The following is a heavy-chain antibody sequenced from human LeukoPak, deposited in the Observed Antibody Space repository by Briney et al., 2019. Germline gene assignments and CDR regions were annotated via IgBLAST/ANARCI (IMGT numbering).Heavy chain of an antibody. CDR2: IIPTFGTA. J-gene: IGHJ3*02. CDR3: ARDGRIAAAGWAFDI. CDR1: GGTFSSYA. Sequence: SVKVSCKASGGTFSSYAISWVRQAPGQGLEWMGGIIPTFGTANYAQKFQGRVTITTDESTSTAYMELSSLRSEDTAVYYCARDGRIAAAGWAFDIWGQGTMVTVSS. D-gene: IGHD6-13*01. V-gene: IGHV1-69*05.